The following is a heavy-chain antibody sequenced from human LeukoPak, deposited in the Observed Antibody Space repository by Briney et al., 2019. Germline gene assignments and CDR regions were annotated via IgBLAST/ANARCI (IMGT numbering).Heavy chain of an antibody. CDR2: ISSSGRTT. J-gene: IGHJ4*02. Sequence: GGSLRLSCAASGFTFSSYEMNWVRQAPGKGLEWISYISSSGRTTYYADSVKGRFTISRDNAKNSLYLQMNILRVEDTAVYYCARGAIGGVFNFDYWGQGTLVTVSS. V-gene: IGHV3-48*03. CDR3: ARGAIGGVFNFDY. D-gene: IGHD3-16*01. CDR1: GFTFSSYE.